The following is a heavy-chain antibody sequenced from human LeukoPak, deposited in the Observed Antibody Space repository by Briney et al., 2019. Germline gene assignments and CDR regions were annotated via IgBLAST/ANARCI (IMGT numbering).Heavy chain of an antibody. CDR2: IFYSGST. CDR1: GASFSSSSSY. J-gene: IGHJ4*02. D-gene: IGHD4-23*01. Sequence: PSETLSLTCTVSGASFSSSSSYWGWIRQPPGKGLEWIGTIFYSGSTYYTPPLKSRVTISVDTSKNQFSLKLSSVTAADTAVYYCASPYGGNSNFDYWGQGTLVTVSS. CDR3: ASPYGGNSNFDY. V-gene: IGHV4-39*01.